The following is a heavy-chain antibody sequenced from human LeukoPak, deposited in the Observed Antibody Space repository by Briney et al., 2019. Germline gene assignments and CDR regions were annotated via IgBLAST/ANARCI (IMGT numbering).Heavy chain of an antibody. CDR2: ISSSGGST. D-gene: IGHD6-13*01. CDR1: GFTFSSYG. Sequence: GGSLRLSCAASGFTFSSYGMNWVRQAPGKGLEWVSVISSSGGSTYYADSVRGRFTISRDNSRNTVYLQMNSLRAEDTAVYYCAKDSRSLAAAGEVDFWGQGTLVTVSS. J-gene: IGHJ4*02. V-gene: IGHV3-23*01. CDR3: AKDSRSLAAAGEVDF.